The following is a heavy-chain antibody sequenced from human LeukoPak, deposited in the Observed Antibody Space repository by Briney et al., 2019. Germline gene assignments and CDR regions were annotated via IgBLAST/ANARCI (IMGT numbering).Heavy chain of an antibody. J-gene: IGHJ4*02. Sequence: SETLSLTCAVYGGSLSAYYWTWIRQPPGKGLEWIGEINHGGSTNYNPSLKSRVTISIDTSKNQFSLKLSSVTAADTAVYYCARPVARGSSRGVFDYWGQGTLVTVSS. CDR1: GGSLSAYY. CDR2: INHGGST. D-gene: IGHD1-26*01. V-gene: IGHV4-34*01. CDR3: ARPVARGSSRGVFDY.